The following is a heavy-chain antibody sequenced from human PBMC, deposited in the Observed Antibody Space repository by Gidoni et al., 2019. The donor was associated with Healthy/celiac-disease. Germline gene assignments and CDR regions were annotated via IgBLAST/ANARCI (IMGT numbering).Heavy chain of an antibody. V-gene: IGHV3-9*01. CDR3: AKEASNRGGYLDY. CDR1: GFPFDDYA. Sequence: EVQLVESGGGLVQPGRSLGLSCAASGFPFDDYAMHWVRQAPGKGLEWVSGISWNSGSIGYADSVKGRFTISRDNAKNSLYLQMNSLRAEDTALYYCAKEASNRGGYLDYWGQGTLVTVSS. D-gene: IGHD2-2*01. J-gene: IGHJ4*02. CDR2: ISWNSGSI.